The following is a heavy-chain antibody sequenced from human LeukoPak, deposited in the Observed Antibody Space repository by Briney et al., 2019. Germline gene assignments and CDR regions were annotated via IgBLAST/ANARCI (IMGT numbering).Heavy chain of an antibody. Sequence: GASVKVSCEAPGYTFSNYDINWVRQATGQGLEYMGWMNPKSYNRGYAQKFQGRLIMTRDTSKNTAYMELSSLRSEDTAVYYCARRPALGEETNGVVDYWGQGTLVTVSS. J-gene: IGHJ4*02. CDR3: ARRPALGEETNGVVDY. D-gene: IGHD3-16*01. V-gene: IGHV1-8*01. CDR2: MNPKSYNR. CDR1: GYTFSNYD.